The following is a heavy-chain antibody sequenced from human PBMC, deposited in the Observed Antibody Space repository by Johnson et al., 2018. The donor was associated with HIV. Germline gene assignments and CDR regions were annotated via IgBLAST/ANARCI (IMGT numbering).Heavy chain of an antibody. Sequence: EVQLVESGGGLVQPGRSLRLSCAASGFTFDDYAMHWVRQAPGKGLEWVSGLSWNSGSIGYADSVKGRFTISRDNAKNSLYLQMNRLRAEDTALYYCAKVHSSWYATIVDDAFDIWGQGTMVTVSS. J-gene: IGHJ3*02. D-gene: IGHD6-13*01. CDR1: GFTFDDYA. CDR3: AKVHSSWYATIVDDAFDI. CDR2: LSWNSGSI. V-gene: IGHV3-9*01.